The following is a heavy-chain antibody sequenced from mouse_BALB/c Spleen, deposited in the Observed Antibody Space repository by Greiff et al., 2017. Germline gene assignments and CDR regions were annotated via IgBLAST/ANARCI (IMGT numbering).Heavy chain of an antibody. CDR1: GYTFTSYW. CDR3: TRGVYDYDGAWFAY. J-gene: IGHJ3*01. D-gene: IGHD2-4*01. Sequence: VQLQQSGTVLARPGASVKMSCKASGYTFTSYWMHWVKQRPGQGLEWIGAIYPGNSDTSYNQKFKGKAKLTAVTSTSTAYMELSSLTNEDSAVYYCTRGVYDYDGAWFAYWGQGTLVTVSA. V-gene: IGHV1-5*01. CDR2: IYPGNSDT.